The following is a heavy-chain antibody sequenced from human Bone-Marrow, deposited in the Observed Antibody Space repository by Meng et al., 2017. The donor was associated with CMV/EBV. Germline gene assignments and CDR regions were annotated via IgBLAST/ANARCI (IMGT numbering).Heavy chain of an antibody. Sequence: LSCAASGFTFSSYWMHWVRQAPGKGLVWVSRINSDGSSTSYEDSVKGRFTISRDNAKNTLYLQMNSLRAEDTAVYYCAREGGYGGFDPWGQGTLVTVSS. V-gene: IGHV3-74*01. CDR1: GFTFSSYW. CDR2: INSDGSST. J-gene: IGHJ5*02. D-gene: IGHD6-13*01. CDR3: AREGGYGGFDP.